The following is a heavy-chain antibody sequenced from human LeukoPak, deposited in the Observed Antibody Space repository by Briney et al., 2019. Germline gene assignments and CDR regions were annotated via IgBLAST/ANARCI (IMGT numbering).Heavy chain of an antibody. J-gene: IGHJ4*02. D-gene: IGHD6-13*01. V-gene: IGHV4-59*01. CDR3: ARAPPKATAHDSSPFDY. Sequence: GSLRLSCAASGFTFISYDMNWVRQAPGKGLEWIGYIYYSGSTNYNPSLKSRVTISVDTSKNQFSLKLSSVTAADTAVYYCARAPPKATAHDSSPFDYWGQGTLVTVSS. CDR2: IYYSGST. CDR1: GFTFISYD.